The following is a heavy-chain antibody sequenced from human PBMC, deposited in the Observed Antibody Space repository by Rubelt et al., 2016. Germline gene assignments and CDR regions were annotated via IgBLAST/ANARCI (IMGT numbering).Heavy chain of an antibody. V-gene: IGHV4-31*03. CDR3: ARGCAVTLFPYNWFDP. J-gene: IGHJ5*02. Sequence: QVQLQESGPGLVKPSQTLSLTCTVSGGSISSGGYYWSWIRQHPGKGLEWIGYIYYSGSTYYNPSLKSRVTISVDTSKNQFSLKLSSVTAADTAVYYCARGCAVTLFPYNWFDPWGQGTLVTVSS. D-gene: IGHD4-17*01. CDR1: GGSISSGGYY. CDR2: IYYSGST.